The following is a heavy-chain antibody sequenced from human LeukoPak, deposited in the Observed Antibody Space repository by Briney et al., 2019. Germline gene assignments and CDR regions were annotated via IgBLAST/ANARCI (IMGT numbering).Heavy chain of an antibody. CDR1: GYTFTSYD. V-gene: IGHV1-8*03. J-gene: IGHJ4*02. Sequence: ASVKVSCKASGYTFTSYDINWARQATGQGLEWMGWMNPNSGNTGYAQKFQGRVTITRNTSISTAYMELSSLRSEDTAVYYCARGSLYYYDSSGQGDYWGQGTLVTVSS. CDR2: MNPNSGNT. CDR3: ARGSLYYYDSSGQGDY. D-gene: IGHD3-22*01.